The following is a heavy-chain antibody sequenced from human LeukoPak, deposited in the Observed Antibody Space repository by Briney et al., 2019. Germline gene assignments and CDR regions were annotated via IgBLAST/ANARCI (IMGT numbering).Heavy chain of an antibody. CDR1: GFTFSGSA. Sequence: GGSLRLSCAASGFTFSGSAMHWVRQTSGKGLEWVGRIRSKANSYATAYAASVKGRFTISRDDSKNTAYLQMNSLKTEDTAVYYCTRGTYGEDYYYSYGRDVWGQGTTVTVSS. CDR2: IRSKANSYAT. D-gene: IGHD4-17*01. CDR3: TRGTYGEDYYYSYGRDV. V-gene: IGHV3-73*01. J-gene: IGHJ6*02.